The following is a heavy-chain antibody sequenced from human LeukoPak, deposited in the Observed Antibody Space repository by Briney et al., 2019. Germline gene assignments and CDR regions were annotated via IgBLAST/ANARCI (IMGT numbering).Heavy chain of an antibody. CDR1: GFTFSSYA. V-gene: IGHV3-23*01. CDR2: ISGSGGST. Sequence: GGSLRLSCAASGFTFSSYAMSWVRQAPGKGLEWVSVISGSGGSTYYADSVKGRFTISGDNSKNTLYLQMNSLRAEDTAVYYCARRGRLPSDYYFDYWGQGTLVTVSS. D-gene: IGHD2-21*01. CDR3: ARRGRLPSDYYFDY. J-gene: IGHJ4*02.